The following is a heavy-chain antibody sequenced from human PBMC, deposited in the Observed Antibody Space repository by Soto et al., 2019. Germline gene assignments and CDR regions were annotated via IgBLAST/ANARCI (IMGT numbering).Heavy chain of an antibody. D-gene: IGHD3-22*01. Sequence: ETLSLTCAVYGGSFSGYYWSWIRQPPGKGLEWIGEINHSGSTNYNPSLKSRVTISVDTSKNQFSLKLSSVTAADTAVYYCARVSPYDSSGYYRAEYFQHWGQGTLVTVSS. V-gene: IGHV4-34*01. CDR1: GGSFSGYY. CDR2: INHSGST. J-gene: IGHJ1*01. CDR3: ARVSPYDSSGYYRAEYFQH.